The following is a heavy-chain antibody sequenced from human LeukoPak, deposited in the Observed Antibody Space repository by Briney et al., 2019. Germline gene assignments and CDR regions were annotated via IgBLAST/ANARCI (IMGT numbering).Heavy chain of an antibody. J-gene: IGHJ4*02. V-gene: IGHV3-48*03. CDR2: INPGGSNR. CDR1: GITFSNYE. CDR3: ASSLSSGWGPVDDY. Sequence: GRSLRLSCAASGITFSNYEMNWVRQAPGKGLEWVSYINPGGSNRFYAGSVRGRFAIYRDDAKKSVYLQMNSLRAEDTAVYYCASSLSSGWGPVDDYWGQGIMVIVSS. D-gene: IGHD6-19*01.